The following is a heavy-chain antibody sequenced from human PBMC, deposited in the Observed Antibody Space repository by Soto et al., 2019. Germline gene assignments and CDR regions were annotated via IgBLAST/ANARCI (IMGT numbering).Heavy chain of an antibody. J-gene: IGHJ4*02. Sequence: PGGSLRLSCAASGFTFSSYGMHWVRQAPGKGLEWVAVIWYDGSNKYYADSVKGRFTISRDNSKNTLYLQMNSLRAEDTAVYYCARDLLRAAAGYFDYWGQGTLVTVSS. CDR2: IWYDGSNK. CDR3: ARDLLRAAAGYFDY. CDR1: GFTFSSYG. D-gene: IGHD6-13*01. V-gene: IGHV3-33*01.